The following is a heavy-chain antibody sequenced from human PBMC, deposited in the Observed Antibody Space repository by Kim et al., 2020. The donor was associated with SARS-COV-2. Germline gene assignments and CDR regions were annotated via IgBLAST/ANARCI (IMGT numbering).Heavy chain of an antibody. CDR1: GYSFTTYW. V-gene: IGHV5-51*01. D-gene: IGHD3-16*01. CDR2: IFPADSDT. CDR3: ARPGGRRRRDDAFDI. J-gene: IGHJ3*02. Sequence: GESLKISCKGSGYSFTTYWIGWVRQMPGKGLEWMAIIFPADSDTRYNPSFQAQVTISTDKSISTAYLQWSSLKASDSCMYYCARPGGRRRRDDAFDIWGQGTMVTVSS.